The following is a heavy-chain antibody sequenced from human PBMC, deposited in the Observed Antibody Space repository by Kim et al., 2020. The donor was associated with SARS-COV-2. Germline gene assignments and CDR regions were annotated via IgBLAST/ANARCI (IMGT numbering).Heavy chain of an antibody. CDR3: ARGKVGALDY. Sequence: RNYTQRVQGRVTMSRDTSVSTAYMGVSRLRSDDTAVYYCARGKVGALDYWGQGTLVTVSS. V-gene: IGHV1-2*02. J-gene: IGHJ4*02. D-gene: IGHD1-26*01. CDR2: R.